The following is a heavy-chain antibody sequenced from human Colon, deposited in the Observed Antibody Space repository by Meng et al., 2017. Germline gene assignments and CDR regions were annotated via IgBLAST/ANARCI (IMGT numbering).Heavy chain of an antibody. V-gene: IGHV1-8*01. CDR1: GYTFTSYD. J-gene: IGHJ5*02. CDR3: ARAPPRYNWNSKELSNWFDP. CDR2: MNPNSGNT. D-gene: IGHD1-1*01. Sequence: ASVKVSCKASGYTFTSYDINWVRQATGQGLEWMGWMNPNSGNTGYAQKFQGRVTMTRNTSISTAYMELSSLRSEDTAVYYCARAPPRYNWNSKELSNWFDPWGQGTLVTCAS.